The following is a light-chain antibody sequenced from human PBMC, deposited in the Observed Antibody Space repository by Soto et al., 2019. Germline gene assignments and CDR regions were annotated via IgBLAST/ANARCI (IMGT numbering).Light chain of an antibody. Sequence: IQMTQSPSSLSASVGDRVTITCRASQTIDKYLNWYQHIPGRAPKLLIYGASSLQSGVPTRFSGSGAGIYFTLISSRRKHEDFAPYDCQQRYSSPETCGRGLMVE. J-gene: IGKJ1*01. V-gene: IGKV1-39*01. CDR3: QQRYSSPET. CDR1: QTIDKY. CDR2: GAS.